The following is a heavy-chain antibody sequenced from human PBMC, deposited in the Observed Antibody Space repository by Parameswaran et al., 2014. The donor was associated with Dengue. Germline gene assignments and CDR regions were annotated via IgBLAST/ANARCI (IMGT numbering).Heavy chain of an antibody. CDR2: IYYSGNT. J-gene: IGHJ6*02. V-gene: IGHV4-31*03. CDR1: GGSINSGGYY. D-gene: IGHD2-2*02. Sequence: ASETLSLTFTVSGGSINSGGYYWSWIRQHPGKGLEWIGYIYYSGNTSYNPSLKSRVTISVDTSKNQFSLKLSSVTAADTAVYYCATKVGYCSSTSCYTSYYYGMDVWGQGTTVTVS. CDR3: ATKVGYCSSTSCYTSYYYGMDV.